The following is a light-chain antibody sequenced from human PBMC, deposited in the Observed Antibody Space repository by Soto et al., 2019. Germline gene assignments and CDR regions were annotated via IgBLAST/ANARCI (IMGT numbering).Light chain of an antibody. CDR3: QHYNYYSKCT. Sequence: DIQMTQSPSTXSASIGDRVTITCRASQSISRWLAWYQQKPGKAPKVLIWDASSLQRGVPSRFSGSGSGTEFTLTISSLQPDDFATYYCQHYNYYSKCTFRQGTKGDIK. CDR1: QSISRW. V-gene: IGKV1-5*01. J-gene: IGKJ1*01. CDR2: DAS.